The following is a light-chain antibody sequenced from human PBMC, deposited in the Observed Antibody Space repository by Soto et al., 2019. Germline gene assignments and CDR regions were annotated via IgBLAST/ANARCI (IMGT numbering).Light chain of an antibody. CDR1: SSDVGGYNY. V-gene: IGLV2-14*01. CDR3: SSYTSSSTYV. CDR2: DVS. J-gene: IGLJ1*01. Sequence: QSLLTQPASLSWSPGQSITISCTGTSSDVGGYNYVSWYQQHPGKAPKLMIYDVSNRPSGVSNRFSGSKSGNTASLTISGLQAEDEADYYCSSYTSSSTYVFGTGTKVTV.